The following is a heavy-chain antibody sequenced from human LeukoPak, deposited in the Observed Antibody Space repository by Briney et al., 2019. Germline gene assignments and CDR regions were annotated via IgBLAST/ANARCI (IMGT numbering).Heavy chain of an antibody. J-gene: IGHJ4*02. CDR3: ARHITGTTGDFDY. CDR2: IYYSGST. D-gene: IGHD1-20*01. Sequence: PSETLSLTCTVSGGSISSYYWSWIRQPPGKGLEWIGYIYYSGSTNYNPSLKSRVTISVDTSKNQSSLKLSSVTAADTAVYYCARHITGTTGDFDYWGQGTLVTVSS. CDR1: GGSISSYY. V-gene: IGHV4-59*08.